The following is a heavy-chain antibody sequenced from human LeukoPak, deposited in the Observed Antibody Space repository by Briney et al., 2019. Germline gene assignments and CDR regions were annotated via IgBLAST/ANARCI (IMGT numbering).Heavy chain of an antibody. Sequence: GASVKVSCKASGYTFTSYGISWVRQAPGQGLEWMGIINPSGGSTSYAQKFQGRVTMTRDMSTSPVYMELSSLRSEDTAVYYCARVAAEVVGVPGAIGFGWLRRDYYYMDVWGKGTTVTVSS. CDR1: GYTFTSYG. D-gene: IGHD2-2*02. CDR2: INPSGGST. J-gene: IGHJ6*03. CDR3: ARVAAEVVGVPGAIGFGWLRRDYYYMDV. V-gene: IGHV1-46*01.